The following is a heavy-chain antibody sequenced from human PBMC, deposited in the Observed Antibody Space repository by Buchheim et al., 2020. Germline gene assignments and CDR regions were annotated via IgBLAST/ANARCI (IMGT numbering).Heavy chain of an antibody. J-gene: IGHJ6*02. CDR1: GFTFSSYS. CDR3: ARDLEGSNYVYYYYYGMDV. CDR2: ISSSSSYI. D-gene: IGHD4-11*01. Sequence: EVQLVESGGGLVKPGGSLRLSCAASGFTFSSYSMNWVRQAPGKGLEWVSSISSSSSYIYYADSVKGRFTISRDHAKNSLYLQMNSLRAEDTAVYYCARDLEGSNYVYYYYYGMDVWGQGTT. V-gene: IGHV3-21*01.